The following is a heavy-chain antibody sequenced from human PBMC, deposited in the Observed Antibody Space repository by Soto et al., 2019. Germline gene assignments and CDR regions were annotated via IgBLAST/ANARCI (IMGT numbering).Heavy chain of an antibody. J-gene: IGHJ4*02. Sequence: GESLRLSCAASGFTVSSNYMSWVRQAPGKGLEWVSVIYSGGSTYYADSVKGRFTISRHNSKNTLYLQMNSLRAEDKAVYYCARSGGNSYGYDYWGQGTRVTVSS. D-gene: IGHD5-18*01. CDR1: GFTVSSNY. V-gene: IGHV3-66*01. CDR2: IYSGGST. CDR3: ARSGGNSYGYDY.